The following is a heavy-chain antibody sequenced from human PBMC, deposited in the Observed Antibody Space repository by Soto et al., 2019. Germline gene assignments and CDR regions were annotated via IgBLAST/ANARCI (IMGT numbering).Heavy chain of an antibody. Sequence: GGSLRLSCVASGFTYSSRDMSWGRQAPGKRVEGDSAISGVGCRTCYADSGKGRFTSSRNNSKNTLYLQMNSLRAEDTAVYYCAKVPSGYVVWGQGTLVAFSS. CDR2: ISGVGCRT. D-gene: IGHD5-12*01. J-gene: IGHJ4*02. CDR3: AKVPSGYVV. CDR1: GFTYSSRD. V-gene: IGHV3-23*01.